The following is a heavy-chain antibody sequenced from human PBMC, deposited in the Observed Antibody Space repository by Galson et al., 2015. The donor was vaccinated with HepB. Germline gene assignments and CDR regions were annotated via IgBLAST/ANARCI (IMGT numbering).Heavy chain of an antibody. CDR1: GFDVSYYG. V-gene: IGHV3-48*02. D-gene: IGHD1-1*01. CDR3: ARDEGETGTTLFDH. J-gene: IGHJ4*02. CDR2: ITSGGRDI. Sequence: SLRLSCAASGFDVSYYGMNWIRQAPGKGLEWISLITSGGRDIFYADSVKGRFTTSRDAAQNSVYLQMNSRREGDTAVYYCARDEGETGTTLFDHWGQGILVTVSS.